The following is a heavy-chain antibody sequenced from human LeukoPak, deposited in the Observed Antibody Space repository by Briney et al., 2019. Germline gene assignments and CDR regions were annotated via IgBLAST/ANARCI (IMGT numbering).Heavy chain of an antibody. CDR1: GYTFXSYG. V-gene: IGHV1-18*01. CDR2: ISAYNGNT. CDR3: ARMGDRDGFDP. D-gene: IGHD3-16*01. J-gene: IGHJ5*02. Sequence: SGTVSCXXXGYTFXSYGISWVRQAPGQGLEWMGWISAYNGNTNYAQKLQGRVTMTTDTSTSTAYMELRSLRSDDTAVYYCARMGDRDGFDPWGQGTLVTVSS.